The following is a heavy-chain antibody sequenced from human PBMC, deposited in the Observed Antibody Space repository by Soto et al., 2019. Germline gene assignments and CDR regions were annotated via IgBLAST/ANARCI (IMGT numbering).Heavy chain of an antibody. CDR1: GGSISGGGYY. J-gene: IGHJ4*02. Sequence: PSETLSLTCTVSGGSISGGGYYWTWIRQHPGKGLEWIGYIYYSGSTYYNPSLESRVTISVDTSTNQFSLKLSSVTAADTAVYYCARDFSGYGRIEYWAQGTLVTVSS. CDR2: IYYSGST. CDR3: ARDFSGYGRIEY. V-gene: IGHV4-31*03. D-gene: IGHD5-12*01.